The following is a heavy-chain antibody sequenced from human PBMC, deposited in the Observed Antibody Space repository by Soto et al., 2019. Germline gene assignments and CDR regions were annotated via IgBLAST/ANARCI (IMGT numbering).Heavy chain of an antibody. D-gene: IGHD1-1*01. CDR2: INTNTGNP. CDR1: GYTFTSYA. V-gene: IGHV7-4-1*01. CDR3: AAFKRREFDP. Sequence: ASVKVSCKASGYTFTSYAMNWVRQAPGQGLEWMGWINTNTGNPTYAQGFTGRFVFPLDTSVSTAYLQICSLKAEDTAGYYCAAFKRREFDPWGQGTLVTVSS. J-gene: IGHJ5*02.